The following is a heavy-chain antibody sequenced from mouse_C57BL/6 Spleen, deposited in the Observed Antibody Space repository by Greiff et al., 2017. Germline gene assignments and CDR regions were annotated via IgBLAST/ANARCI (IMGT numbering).Heavy chain of an antibody. J-gene: IGHJ1*03. CDR3: ARKGDYDVWYFDV. D-gene: IGHD2-4*01. Sequence: QVHVKQSGAELVRPGTSVKMSCKASGYTFTNYWIGWAKQRPGHGLEWIGDIYPGGGYTNYNEKFKGKATLTADKSSSTAYMQFSSLTSEDSAIYYCARKGDYDVWYFDVWGTGTTVTVSS. CDR1: GYTFTNYW. CDR2: IYPGGGYT. V-gene: IGHV1-63*01.